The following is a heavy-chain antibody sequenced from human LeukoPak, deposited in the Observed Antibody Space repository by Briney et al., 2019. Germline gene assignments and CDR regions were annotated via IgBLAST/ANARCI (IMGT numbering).Heavy chain of an antibody. Sequence: PSETLSLTCTVSGGSISSSSYYWGWIRQPPGKGLEWIGSIYYSGSTYYKPSLKSRVTISVDTSKNQFSLKLSSVTAADTAVYYCATAGYSSGWQEPQSDYWGQGTLVTVSS. D-gene: IGHD6-19*01. CDR3: ATAGYSSGWQEPQSDY. J-gene: IGHJ4*02. V-gene: IGHV4-39*07. CDR2: IYYSGST. CDR1: GGSISSSSYY.